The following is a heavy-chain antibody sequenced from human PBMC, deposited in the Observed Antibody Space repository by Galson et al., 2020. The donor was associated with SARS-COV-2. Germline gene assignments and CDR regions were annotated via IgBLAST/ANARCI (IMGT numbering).Heavy chain of an antibody. CDR2: IYTSGNT. CDR1: GASIRSGRYH. CDR3: ARGEFLEFYYYGMDV. D-gene: IGHD3-3*01. J-gene: IGHJ6*02. Sequence: SETLSLNCTVSGASIRSGRYHWSWIRQPAGKGLESIGRIYTSGNTNYNPSLKSRVTISLDTSKNQFSLRLRSVTAADTAVYYCARGEFLEFYYYGMDVWGQGTTVTVSS. V-gene: IGHV4-61*02.